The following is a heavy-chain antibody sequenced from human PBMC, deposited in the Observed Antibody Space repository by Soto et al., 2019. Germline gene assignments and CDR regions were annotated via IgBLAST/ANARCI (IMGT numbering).Heavy chain of an antibody. J-gene: IGHJ6*02. CDR3: ASVPGSPGYHGLDV. CDR1: GLTFSKYW. Sequence: GGALRLSCANSGLTFSKYWMTWVRQAPGKGLEWVATIKHDGSEKSNLDSVEGRFTISRDNAKNSLSLQMNSLRVEDTAVYFCASVPGSPGYHGLDVWGQRTTVTVSS. CDR2: IKHDGSEK. V-gene: IGHV3-7*03. D-gene: IGHD6-19*01.